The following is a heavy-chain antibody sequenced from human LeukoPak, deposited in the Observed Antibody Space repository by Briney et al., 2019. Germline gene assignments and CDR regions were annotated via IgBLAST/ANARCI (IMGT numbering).Heavy chain of an antibody. CDR1: GGSFSGYY. V-gene: IGHV4-34*01. CDR3: AGPKGYYYYMDV. J-gene: IGHJ6*03. Sequence: TSETLSLTCAVYGGSFSGYYWSWIRQPPGKGLEWIGEINHSGSTNYNPSLKSRVTISVDTSKNQFSLKLSPVTAADTAVYYCAGPKGYYYYMDVWGKGTTVTVSS. CDR2: INHSGST.